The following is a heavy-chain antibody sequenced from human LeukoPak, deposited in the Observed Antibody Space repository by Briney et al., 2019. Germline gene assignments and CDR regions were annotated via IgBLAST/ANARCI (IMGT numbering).Heavy chain of an antibody. J-gene: IGHJ4*02. CDR1: GFTFDDYG. V-gene: IGHV3-20*04. CDR3: AKNWGSGTRFDY. CDR2: INWNGGST. Sequence: GGSLRLSCAASGFTFDDYGMSWVRQAPGKGLEWVSGINWNGGSTGYADSVRGRFTISRDNAKNSLYLQMNSLRAEDTALYYCAKNWGSGTRFDYWGQGTLVTVSS. D-gene: IGHD7-27*01.